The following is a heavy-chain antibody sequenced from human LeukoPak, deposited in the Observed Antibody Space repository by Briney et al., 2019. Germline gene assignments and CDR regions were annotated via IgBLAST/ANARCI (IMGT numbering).Heavy chain of an antibody. J-gene: IGHJ4*02. V-gene: IGHV3-48*03. CDR3: ARSLDILTGYYLFDY. Sequence: GGSLRLSCAASGFTFSSYEMNWVRQAPGKGLERVSYISSSGSTIYYADSVKGRFTISRDNAKNSLYLQMNSLRAEDTAVYYCARSLDILTGYYLFDYWGQGALVTVSS. D-gene: IGHD3-9*01. CDR2: ISSSGSTI. CDR1: GFTFSSYE.